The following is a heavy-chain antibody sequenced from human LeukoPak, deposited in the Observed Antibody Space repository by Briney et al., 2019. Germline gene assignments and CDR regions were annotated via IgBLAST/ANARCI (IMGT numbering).Heavy chain of an antibody. CDR1: GGIFSSYT. D-gene: IGHD5-12*01. CDR3: ARDDADSAYADGDY. V-gene: IGHV1-69*04. Sequence: VASVKVSCKASGGIFSSYTISWVRQAPGQGLEWMGRIIPLLGIANYAQKFQGRVTIIADKSTSTAYMELSSLRSEDTAVYYCARDDADSAYADGDYWGQGTLATVSS. CDR2: IIPLLGIA. J-gene: IGHJ4*02.